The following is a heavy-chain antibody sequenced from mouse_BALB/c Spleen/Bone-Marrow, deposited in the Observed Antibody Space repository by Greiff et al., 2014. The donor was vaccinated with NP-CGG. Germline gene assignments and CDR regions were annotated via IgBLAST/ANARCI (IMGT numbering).Heavy chain of an antibody. CDR2: ISSGGSYT. CDR1: GFTFSSYA. CDR3: ARDRGYFDY. J-gene: IGHJ2*01. D-gene: IGHD3-1*01. Sequence: EVQRVESGGGLVKPGGSLKLSCAASGFTFSSYAMSWVRQSPEKRLEWVAEISSGGSYTYYPDTVTGRFTISRDNAKNTLYPEMSSLRSEDTAMYYCARDRGYFDYWGQGTTLTVSS. V-gene: IGHV5-9-4*01.